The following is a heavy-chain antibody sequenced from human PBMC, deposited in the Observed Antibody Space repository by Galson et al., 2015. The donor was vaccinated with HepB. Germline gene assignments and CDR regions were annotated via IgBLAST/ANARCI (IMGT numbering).Heavy chain of an antibody. J-gene: IGHJ4*02. CDR1: GDSVSSNSAA. V-gene: IGHV6-1*01. D-gene: IGHD2-2*01. Sequence: CAISGDSVSSNSAAWNWIRQSPSRGLEWLGRTYYRSKWYNDYAVSVKSRITINPDTSKNQFSLKLSSVTAADTAVYYCARGVVVVPAARAQQLVRNGFDYWGQGTLVTVSS. CDR2: TYYRSKWYN. CDR3: ARGVVVVPAARAQQLVRNGFDY.